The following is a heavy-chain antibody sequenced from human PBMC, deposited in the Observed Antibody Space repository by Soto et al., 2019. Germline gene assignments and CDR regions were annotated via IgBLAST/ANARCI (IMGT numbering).Heavy chain of an antibody. V-gene: IGHV3-30*18. Sequence: PGGSLRLSCAASGFTFSSYGMHWVRQAPGKWLEWVAVISYDGSNKYYADSVKGRFTISRDNSKNTLYLQMNSLRAEDTAVYYCAKVIVGGYDRDYYYYGMDVWGQGXTVTVYS. CDR1: GFTFSSYG. D-gene: IGHD3-16*01. J-gene: IGHJ6*02. CDR2: ISYDGSNK. CDR3: AKVIVGGYDRDYYYYGMDV.